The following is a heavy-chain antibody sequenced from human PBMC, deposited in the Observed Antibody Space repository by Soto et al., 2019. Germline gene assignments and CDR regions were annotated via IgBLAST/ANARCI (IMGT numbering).Heavy chain of an antibody. V-gene: IGHV2-5*02. D-gene: IGHD1-26*01. J-gene: IGHJ5*02. CDR1: GFSLSSSGVG. CDR2: IYWDDVK. Sequence: SGPTLVNPTQTLTLTCTFSGFSLSSSGVGVGWIRQPPGKALEWLALIYWDDVKRYSPSLNSRLTITKDTSKTQVVLTMTNMDPVDTATYYCAHRHMVGATKYNWFDPWVPETLLVTVSS. CDR3: AHRHMVGATKYNWFDP.